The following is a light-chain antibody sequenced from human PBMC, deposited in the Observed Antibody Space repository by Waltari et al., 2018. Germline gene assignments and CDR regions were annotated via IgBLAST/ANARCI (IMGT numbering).Light chain of an antibody. Sequence: SGRHTQRSSHTVAWYEQKPGQAPSLLIYYASTRATGIPDRFRGSGSETEFILTITSLQPEDSAVYYCQQYSNWHDTCGPGTTVDIK. V-gene: IGKV3-15*01. J-gene: IGKJ3*01. CDR1: QRSSHT. CDR2: YAS. CDR3: QQYSNWHDT.